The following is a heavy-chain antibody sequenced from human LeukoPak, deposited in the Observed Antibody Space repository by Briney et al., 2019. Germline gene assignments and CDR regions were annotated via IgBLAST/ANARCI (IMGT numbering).Heavy chain of an antibody. CDR3: ARRVSSTAVRPNIYQYMDV. CDR1: GDSISGYS. V-gene: IGHV4-4*09. Sequence: SETLSLTCTVSGDSISGYSWSWIRQSPEKGLEWIGLIKTSGSTKYKPSLKSRVTISVDTSKNQLSLKVSSVTAADTAVYYCARRVSSTAVRPNIYQYMDVWGKGTTVTVSS. D-gene: IGHD5-18*01. J-gene: IGHJ6*03. CDR2: IKTSGST.